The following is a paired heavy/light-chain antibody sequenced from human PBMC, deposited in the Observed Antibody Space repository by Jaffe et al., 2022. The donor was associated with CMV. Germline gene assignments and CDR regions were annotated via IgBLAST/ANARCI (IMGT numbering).Light chain of an antibody. Sequence: DIQMTQSPSSLSASVGDRVTITCQASQDISNYLSWYQQKPGKAPNLLIYDASNLETGVPSRFSGSGSGTDFTFTISSLQPEDFATYYCQHYDNFMYTFGQGTRLVIK. J-gene: IGKJ2*01. CDR2: DAS. V-gene: IGKV1-33*01. CDR3: QHYDNFMYT. CDR1: QDISNY.
Heavy chain of an antibody. J-gene: IGHJ5*02. V-gene: IGHV4-39*01. CDR3: ARHRRRNSSKWNTLMP. CDR1: GGSISSSSYY. Sequence: QLQLQESGPGLVKPSETLSLTCTVSGGSISSSSYYWGWIRQPPGKGLEWIGTIFYNGITYYNPSLKSRVTIFVDTSKNQFSLRLTSVTAADTAVYYCARHRRRNSSKWNTLMPWGQGTLVTVSS. CDR2: IFYNGIT. D-gene: IGHD1-1*01.